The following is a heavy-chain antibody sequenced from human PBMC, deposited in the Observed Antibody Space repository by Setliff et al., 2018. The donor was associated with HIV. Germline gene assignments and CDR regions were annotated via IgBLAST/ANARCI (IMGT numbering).Heavy chain of an antibody. J-gene: IGHJ3*02. CDR2: IFSSGST. CDR1: GGSISSHY. Sequence: SETLSLTCTVSGGSISSHYWSWIRQPPGKGLEWIGYIFSSGSTNYNPSLRSRVTISVDTSKNQFSLKLTSVTAAGTAVYYCARRGYSYGPGAFDMWGQGTMVTVSS. D-gene: IGHD5-18*01. V-gene: IGHV4-59*11. CDR3: ARRGYSYGPGAFDM.